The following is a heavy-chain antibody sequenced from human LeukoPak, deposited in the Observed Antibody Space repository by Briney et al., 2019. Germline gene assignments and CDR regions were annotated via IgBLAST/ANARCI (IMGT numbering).Heavy chain of an antibody. D-gene: IGHD3-3*01. J-gene: IGHJ4*02. Sequence: ASVKVSCKASGYTFTGYYMRWVRQAPGQGLEWMGRINPNSGGTNYAQKFQGRVTMTRDTSISTAYMELSRLRSDDTAVYYCARGDSYYDFWSGYYYWGQGTLVTVSS. CDR2: INPNSGGT. CDR3: ARGDSYYDFWSGYYY. V-gene: IGHV1-2*06. CDR1: GYTFTGYY.